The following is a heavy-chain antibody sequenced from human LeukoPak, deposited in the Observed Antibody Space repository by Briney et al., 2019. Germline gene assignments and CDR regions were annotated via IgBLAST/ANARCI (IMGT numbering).Heavy chain of an antibody. CDR1: GSSISSSTW. J-gene: IGHJ4*02. Sequence: SETLSLTCAVSGSSISSSTWWTWVRQPPGKGLEWIGEVFYSGRTNSNPSLKSRLTMSVDESKHEFSLKLTSVTAADTAVYYCASGGLVLRYLDHWGQGTLVTVSA. V-gene: IGHV4-4*02. CDR3: ASGGLVLRYLDH. D-gene: IGHD3-9*01. CDR2: VFYSGRT.